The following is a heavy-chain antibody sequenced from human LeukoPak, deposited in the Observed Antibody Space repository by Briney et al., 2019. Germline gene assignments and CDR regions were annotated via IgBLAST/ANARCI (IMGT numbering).Heavy chain of an antibody. CDR2: IKQDGSDK. D-gene: IGHD6-13*01. CDR1: GFTFNSYW. CDR3: VKDPVDSSSWYYFDY. Sequence: GGSLRLSCAASGFTFNSYWMSWVRQAPGKGLEWVANIKQDGSDKYYVDSVKGRFTISRDNAKNSLYLQMNSLRAEDTAVYYCVKDPVDSSSWYYFDYWGQGTLVTVSS. J-gene: IGHJ4*02. V-gene: IGHV3-7*01.